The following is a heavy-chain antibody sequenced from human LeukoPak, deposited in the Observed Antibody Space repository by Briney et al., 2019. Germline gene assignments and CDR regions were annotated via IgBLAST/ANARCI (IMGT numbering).Heavy chain of an antibody. CDR1: GFTFSSYA. CDR3: AKDCRWNYVGWFDP. D-gene: IGHD1-7*01. J-gene: IGHJ5*02. Sequence: HPGGSLRLSCAASGFTFSSYAMSWVRQAPGKGLEWVSAISGSGGSTYYADSVKGRFTISRDNSKNTLYLQMNSLRAEDTAVYYCAKDCRWNYVGWFDPWGQGTLVTVSS. CDR2: ISGSGGST. V-gene: IGHV3-23*01.